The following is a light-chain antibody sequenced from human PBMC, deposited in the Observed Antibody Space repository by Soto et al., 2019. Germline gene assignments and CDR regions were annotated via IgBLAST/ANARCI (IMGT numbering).Light chain of an antibody. J-gene: IGLJ1*01. Sequence: QSVLTQPPSASGTPGQRVTISCSGGSSNIGTNYVYWYQQLPGTAPKLLIYSNNLRPSGVPDRFSASKSGTSASLAISGLRSEDEADYFCAGWDDSLHGLLFGAGTKVTVL. CDR2: SNN. V-gene: IGLV1-47*02. CDR3: AGWDDSLHGLL. CDR1: SSNIGTNY.